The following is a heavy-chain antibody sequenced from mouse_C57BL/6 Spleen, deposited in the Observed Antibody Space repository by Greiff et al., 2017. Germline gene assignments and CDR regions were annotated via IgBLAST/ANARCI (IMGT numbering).Heavy chain of an antibody. D-gene: IGHD1-1*01. CDR2: IYPRDGST. CDR1: GYTFTSYD. V-gene: IGHV1-85*01. CDR3: AREGGYVSRSSFAY. J-gene: IGHJ3*01. Sequence: QVQLQQSGPELVKPGASVKLSCKASGYTFTSYDINWVKQRPGQGLEWIGWIYPRDGSTKYNEKFKGKDTLTVDTSSSTAYMELHSLTSGDSAVYFCAREGGYVSRSSFAYWVEGTLVTVSA.